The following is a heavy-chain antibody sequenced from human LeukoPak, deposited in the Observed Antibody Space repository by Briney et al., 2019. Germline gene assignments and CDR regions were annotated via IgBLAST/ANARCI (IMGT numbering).Heavy chain of an antibody. D-gene: IGHD6-13*01. V-gene: IGHV1-69*05. J-gene: IGHJ4*02. CDR2: IIPIFGTA. Sequence: GSSVKVSCKASGGTFSSYAISWVRRAPGQGLEWMGRIIPIFGTANYAQKFQGRVTITTDESTSTAYMELSSLRSEDTAVYYCARDSGLGYSSSLGDYWGQGTLVTVSS. CDR1: GGTFSSYA. CDR3: ARDSGLGYSSSLGDY.